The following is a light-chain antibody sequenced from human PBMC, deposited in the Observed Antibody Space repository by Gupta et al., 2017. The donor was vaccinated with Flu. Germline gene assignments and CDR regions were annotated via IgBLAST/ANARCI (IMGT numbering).Light chain of an antibody. CDR1: TSNIGNNY. Sequence: QSVLTQPPSVSAAPGQKVTISCSGTTSNIGNNYVSWYQQLPGTAPKLLIYEDNKRPSEIPDRFSASKSGTSATLGITGLQTGDEADYYCGTWEGSLSAHVVFGGGTRLTVL. V-gene: IGLV1-51*02. CDR3: GTWEGSLSAHVV. J-gene: IGLJ2*01. CDR2: EDN.